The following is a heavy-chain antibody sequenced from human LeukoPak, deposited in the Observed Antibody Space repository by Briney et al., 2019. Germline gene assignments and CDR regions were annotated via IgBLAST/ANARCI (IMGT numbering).Heavy chain of an antibody. Sequence: TSETLSLTCAVYGGSFSGYYWSWIRQPPGKGLEWIGEINHSGSTNYNPSLKSRVTISVDTSKNQFSLKLSSVTAADTAVYYCARESSSLNNWFDPWGQGTLVTVSS. CDR3: ARESSSLNNWFDP. D-gene: IGHD6-6*01. CDR1: GGSFSGYY. J-gene: IGHJ5*02. CDR2: INHSGST. V-gene: IGHV4-34*01.